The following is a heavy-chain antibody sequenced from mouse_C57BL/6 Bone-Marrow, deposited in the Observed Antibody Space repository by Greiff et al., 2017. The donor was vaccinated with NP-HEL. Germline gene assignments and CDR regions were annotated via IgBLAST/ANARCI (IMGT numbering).Heavy chain of an antibody. CDR1: GYTFTSYW. Sequence: VQLQQPGAELVKPGASVKMSCKASGYTFTSYWITWVKQRPGQGLEWIGDIYPGSGSTNYNEKFKSKATLTVDTSSSTAYMQLSSLTSEDSAVYYCASIYYDYDKDAMDYWGQGTSVTVSS. V-gene: IGHV1-55*01. D-gene: IGHD2-4*01. J-gene: IGHJ4*01. CDR2: IYPGSGST. CDR3: ASIYYDYDKDAMDY.